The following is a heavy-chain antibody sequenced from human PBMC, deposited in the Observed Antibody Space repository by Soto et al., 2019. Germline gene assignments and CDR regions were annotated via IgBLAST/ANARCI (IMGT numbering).Heavy chain of an antibody. CDR3: AKVKGSSGYETAY. CDR1: GFTFSNYA. Sequence: EVQLLESGGGLVQPGGSLRLSCAASGFTFSNYAVTWVRQAPGKGLEWVSTISGSGGSTYYADSVKGRFTISRDNSKNTLFLQMYSLRAEDTAVYFCAKVKGSSGYETAYWGQGTLVTVSS. CDR2: ISGSGGST. J-gene: IGHJ4*02. D-gene: IGHD6-13*01. V-gene: IGHV3-23*01.